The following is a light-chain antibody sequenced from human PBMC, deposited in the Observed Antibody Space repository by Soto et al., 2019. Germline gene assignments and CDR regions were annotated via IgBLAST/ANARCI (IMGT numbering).Light chain of an antibody. CDR3: GTWDSSLSSYV. V-gene: IGLV1-51*01. J-gene: IGLJ1*01. CDR2: DNN. Sequence: VLTQPPSVSAAPGQKVTISCSGSSSNIGNNYVSWYQQLPGTAPKLLIYDNNKRPSGIPDRFSGSKSGTSATLGITGLQTGDEADYYCGTWDSSLSSYVFGTGTKLTVL. CDR1: SSNIGNNY.